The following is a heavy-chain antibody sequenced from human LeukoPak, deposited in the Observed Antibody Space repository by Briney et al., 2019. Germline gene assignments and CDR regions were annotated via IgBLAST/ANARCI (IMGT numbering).Heavy chain of an antibody. J-gene: IGHJ4*02. D-gene: IGHD6-19*01. V-gene: IGHV3-21*04. CDR1: GFTFTDYA. CDR2: VSTGSNYI. Sequence: GGSLRLSCAASGFTFTDYAMNWVRQAPGKGLEWVSSVSTGSNYIYYADSVKGRFTISRDNAKNSLYLQMNSLRAEDTAVYYCARDRRGPGIAVAGFDYWGQGTLVTVSS. CDR3: ARDRRGPGIAVAGFDY.